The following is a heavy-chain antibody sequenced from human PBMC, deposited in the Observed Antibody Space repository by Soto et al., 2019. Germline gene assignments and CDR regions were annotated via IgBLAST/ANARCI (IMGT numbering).Heavy chain of an antibody. Sequence: QLQLQESGPGLVKPSETLSLTCTVSGGSISSSSYYWGWIRQPPGKGLEWIGRIYYSGSTYYNPSLKSRVTISVDTSKNQFSLNLSSVTAAGTAVYYCARGRSVRYFDWVPEFGYYYYDMDVWGQGTTVTVSS. V-gene: IGHV4-39*01. J-gene: IGHJ6*02. D-gene: IGHD3-9*01. CDR2: IYYSGST. CDR3: ARGRSVRYFDWVPEFGYYYYDMDV. CDR1: GGSISSSSYY.